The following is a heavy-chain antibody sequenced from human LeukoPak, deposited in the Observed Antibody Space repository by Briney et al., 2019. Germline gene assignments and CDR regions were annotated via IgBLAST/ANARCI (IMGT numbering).Heavy chain of an antibody. D-gene: IGHD5-18*01. V-gene: IGHV1-46*01. CDR1: GYSFTGHY. J-gene: IGHJ4*02. CDR2: IHPSGGST. CDR3: ARMGMDSAMVTNFFDC. Sequence: ASVKVSCKASGYSFTGHYMHWVRQAPGQGLEWMGVIHPSGGSTSYAPKFQGRVTMTKDTSTSTVYLDLSSLRFEDTALYYCARMGMDSAMVTNFFDCWGQGTMVTVSS.